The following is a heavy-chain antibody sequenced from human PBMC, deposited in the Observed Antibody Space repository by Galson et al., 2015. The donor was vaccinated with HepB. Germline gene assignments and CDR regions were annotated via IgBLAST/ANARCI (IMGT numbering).Heavy chain of an antibody. CDR2: IWYDGSNK. Sequence: SLRLSCAASGFTFSSYGMHWVRQAPGKGLEWVAVIWYDGSNKYYADSVKGRFTISRDNSKNTLYLQMNSLRAEDTAVYYCARDGDSSGYYYLNWFDPWGQGTLVTVSS. D-gene: IGHD3-22*01. CDR3: ARDGDSSGYYYLNWFDP. CDR1: GFTFSSYG. V-gene: IGHV3-33*01. J-gene: IGHJ5*02.